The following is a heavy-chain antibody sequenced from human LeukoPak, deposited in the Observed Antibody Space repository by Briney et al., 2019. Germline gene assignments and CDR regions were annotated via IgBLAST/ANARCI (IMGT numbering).Heavy chain of an antibody. CDR2: INHSGST. Sequence: SETLSLTCAVYGGSFSGYYWSWIRQPPGKGLEWIGEINHSGSTNYNPSLKSRVTISVDTSKNQFSLKLSSVTAADTAVCYCARSDGYKITYWGQGTLVTVSS. D-gene: IGHD5-24*01. V-gene: IGHV4-34*01. J-gene: IGHJ4*02. CDR3: ARSDGYKITY. CDR1: GGSFSGYY.